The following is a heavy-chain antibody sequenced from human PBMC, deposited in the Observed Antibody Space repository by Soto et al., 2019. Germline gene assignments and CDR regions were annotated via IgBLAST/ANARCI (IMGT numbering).Heavy chain of an antibody. CDR1: GFTFSSYG. J-gene: IGHJ6*02. CDR2: IRASGTST. Sequence: GGSLRLSCAASGFTFSSYGMHWVRQAPGKGLEWVSTIRASGTSTYYADSVEGRFSISRDNSKNTLYLQMNSLRAEDTAVYYCARDPPYYDFRLVFWGQGTTVTVSS. V-gene: IGHV3-23*01. D-gene: IGHD3-3*01. CDR3: ARDPPYYDFRLVF.